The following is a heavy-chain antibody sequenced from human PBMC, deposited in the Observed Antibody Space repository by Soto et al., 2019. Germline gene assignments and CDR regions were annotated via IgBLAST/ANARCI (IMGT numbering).Heavy chain of an antibody. V-gene: IGHV5-51*01. Sequence: PXEXLKISCKTSGYXFARTLIVWVRQLPGKGLDWLGIIYPGYSETRYSPSFRGQVTFSVDMSISTAYLQWSSLKTSDIAIYYCARLVGAYDSYFDHWGQGTRVTVSS. CDR2: IYPGYSET. D-gene: IGHD5-12*01. J-gene: IGHJ4*02. CDR1: GYXFARTL. CDR3: ARLVGAYDSYFDH.